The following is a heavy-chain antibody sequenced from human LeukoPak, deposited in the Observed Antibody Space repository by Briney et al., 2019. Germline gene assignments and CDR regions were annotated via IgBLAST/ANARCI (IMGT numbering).Heavy chain of an antibody. CDR3: ASFSGIRFLEWLSHPGMDV. V-gene: IGHV1-2*02. CDR2: INPNSGGT. CDR1: GYTFTGCY. Sequence: ASVKVSCKASGYTFTGCYMHWVRQAPGQGLEWMGWINPNSGGTNYAQKFQGRVTMTRDTSISTAYMELSRLRSDDTAVYYCASFSGIRFLEWLSHPGMDVWGQGTTVTVSS. J-gene: IGHJ6*02. D-gene: IGHD3-3*01.